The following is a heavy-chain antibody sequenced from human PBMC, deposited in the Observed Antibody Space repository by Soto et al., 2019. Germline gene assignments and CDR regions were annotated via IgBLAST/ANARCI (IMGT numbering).Heavy chain of an antibody. CDR2: THYTSKFDN. D-gene: IGHD1-26*01. Sequence: QVLLQQSGPGLVRPSQTLSLTCAISGDSVSSSSTGWNWIRQSPSRGLEWLGRTHYTSKFDNDYAVSVKSRITISPDTSNNQFSLQLNSVTPEDTAVYFCARGYLRGGFDVWGPGTMVTVSS. V-gene: IGHV6-1*01. J-gene: IGHJ3*01. CDR3: ARGYLRGGFDV. CDR1: GDSVSSSSTG.